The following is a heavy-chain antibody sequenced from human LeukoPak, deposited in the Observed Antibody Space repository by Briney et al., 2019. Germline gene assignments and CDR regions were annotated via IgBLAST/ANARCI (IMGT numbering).Heavy chain of an antibody. CDR1: GGSISSSSYY. J-gene: IGHJ6*02. V-gene: IGHV4-39*01. Sequence: SETLSLTCTVSGGSISSSSYYWGWIRQPPGKGLEWIGSIYYSGSTYYNPSLKSRVTISVDTSKNQFSLKLSSVTAADTAVYYCARTGYSSSWCYGYYYYGMDVWGQGTTVTVSS. CDR3: ARTGYSSSWCYGYYYYGMDV. D-gene: IGHD6-13*01. CDR2: IYYSGST.